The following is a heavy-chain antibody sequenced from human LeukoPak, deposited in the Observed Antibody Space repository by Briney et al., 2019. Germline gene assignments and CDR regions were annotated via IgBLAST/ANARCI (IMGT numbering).Heavy chain of an antibody. CDR2: ISYDGSNK. V-gene: IGHV3-30*03. CDR3: ARGPESSPGYFDY. CDR1: GFTFSSYG. J-gene: IGHJ4*02. Sequence: PGGSLRLSCAASGFTFSSYGMHWVRQAPGKGLEWVAVISYDGSNKYYADSVKGRFTISRDNSKNTLYLQMNSLRAEDTAVYYCARGPESSPGYFDYWGQGTLVTVSS.